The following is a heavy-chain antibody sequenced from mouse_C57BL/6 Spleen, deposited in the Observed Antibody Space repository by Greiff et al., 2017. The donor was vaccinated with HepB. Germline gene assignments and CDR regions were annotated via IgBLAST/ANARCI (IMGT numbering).Heavy chain of an antibody. D-gene: IGHD6-2*01. CDR3: ARASPYFDV. Sequence: DVKLQESGPGLVKPSQSLSLTCSVTGYSITSGYYWNWIRQFPGNKLEWMGYISYDGSNNYNPSLKNRISITRDTSKNQFFLKLNSVTTEDTATYYCARASPYFDVWGTGTTVTVSS. V-gene: IGHV3-6*01. CDR2: ISYDGSN. CDR1: GYSITSGYY. J-gene: IGHJ1*03.